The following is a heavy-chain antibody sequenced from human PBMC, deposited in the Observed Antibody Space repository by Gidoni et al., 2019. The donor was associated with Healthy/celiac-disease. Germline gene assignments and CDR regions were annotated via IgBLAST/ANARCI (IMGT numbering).Heavy chain of an antibody. CDR3: ARDDLWSGFYYFDY. CDR2: ISSSSSTI. V-gene: IGHV3-48*02. Sequence: EVQLVESGGGLVQPGGSLRLSCAASGFTFSSYSMNWVRQAPGKGLEWVSYISSSSSTIYYADSVKGRFTISRDNAKNSLYLQMNSLRDEDTAVYYCARDDLWSGFYYFDYWGQGTLVTVSS. J-gene: IGHJ4*02. CDR1: GFTFSSYS. D-gene: IGHD3-3*01.